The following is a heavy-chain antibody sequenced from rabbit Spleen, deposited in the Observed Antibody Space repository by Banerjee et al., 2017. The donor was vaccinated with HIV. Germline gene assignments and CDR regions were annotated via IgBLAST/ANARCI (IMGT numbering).Heavy chain of an antibody. J-gene: IGHJ6*01. CDR3: ARDTGTSFSTYGMDL. D-gene: IGHD8-1*01. Sequence: QEQLTETGGDLVQPGASLTLTCTASGFAFSAYTFMCWVRQAPGKGLEWIACIDTGSRDFTYYASWAKGRFTISKTSSPTVTLQMTSLTVADTATYFCARDTGTSFSTYGMDLWGPGTLVTVS. V-gene: IGHV1S45*01. CDR2: IDTGSRDFT. CDR1: GFAFSAYTF.